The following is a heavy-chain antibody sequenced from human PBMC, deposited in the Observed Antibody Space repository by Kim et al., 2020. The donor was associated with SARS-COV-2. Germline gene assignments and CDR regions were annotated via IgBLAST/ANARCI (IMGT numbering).Heavy chain of an antibody. V-gene: IGHV3-48*02. D-gene: IGHD2-15*01. Sequence: GGSLRLSCAASGFTFSSYSMNWVRQAPGKGLERVSYISSSSSTIYYADSVKGRFTISRDNAKNSLYLQMNSLRDEDTAVYYCARDELHCSGGSCYVAWNYWGQGTLVTVSS. J-gene: IGHJ4*02. CDR1: GFTFSSYS. CDR2: ISSSSSTI. CDR3: ARDELHCSGGSCYVAWNY.